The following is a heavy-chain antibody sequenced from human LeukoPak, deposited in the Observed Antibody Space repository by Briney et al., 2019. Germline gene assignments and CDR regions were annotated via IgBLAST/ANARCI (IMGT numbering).Heavy chain of an antibody. CDR2: INAGNGNT. J-gene: IGHJ4*02. V-gene: IGHV1-3*01. CDR3: ARGGYYDSTQN. D-gene: IGHD3-22*01. Sequence: ASVKVSCKASGYTFTSYAMHWVRQAPGQRLEWMGWINAGNGNTKYSQKFQGRVTMTRNTSISTAYMELSSLRSEDTAVYYCARGGYYDSTQNWGQGTLVTVSS. CDR1: GYTFTSYA.